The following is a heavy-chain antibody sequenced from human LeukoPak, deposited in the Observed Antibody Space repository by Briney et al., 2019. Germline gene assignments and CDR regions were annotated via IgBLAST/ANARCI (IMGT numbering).Heavy chain of an antibody. CDR2: IDPKSGGT. J-gene: IGHJ4*02. CDR1: GYIFTDYY. Sequence: ASVKVSCKASGYIFTDYYMQWVRQAPGHGLEWMGWIDPKSGGTDYAQKFQGRVNMTRDTSITTVYMELSRLRSDETAVYYCARDRLSAALGGGWGQGTLVTVSS. V-gene: IGHV1-2*02. D-gene: IGHD3-16*01. CDR3: ARDRLSAALGGG.